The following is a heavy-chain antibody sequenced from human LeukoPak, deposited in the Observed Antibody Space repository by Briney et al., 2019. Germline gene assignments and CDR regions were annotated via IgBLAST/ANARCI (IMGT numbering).Heavy chain of an antibody. CDR2: ITNKPNGYST. V-gene: IGHV3-72*01. CDR3: ARSTRGSLDY. J-gene: IGHJ4*02. CDR1: GFTFSDHY. Sequence: GGSLRLSCAASGFTFSDHYMDGVRQAPGKGLKWVGRITNKPNGYSTDYATSVKGRFTISRDDSENSVYLQMNSLKTDDTAMYYCARSTRGSLDYWGQGTLVTVSS. D-gene: IGHD3-10*01.